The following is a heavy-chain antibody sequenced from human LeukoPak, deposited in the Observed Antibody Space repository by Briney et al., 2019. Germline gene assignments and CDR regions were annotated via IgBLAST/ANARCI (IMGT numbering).Heavy chain of an antibody. D-gene: IGHD5-18*01. J-gene: IGHJ6*03. V-gene: IGHV3-64*01. CDR2: ISSNGGST. CDR3: ARGTSYGHYYYYYMDV. CDR1: GFTFSSYA. Sequence: GGSLRLSCAASGFTFSSYAMHWVRQAPGKGLEYVSAISSNGGSTYYANSVKGRFTISRDNSKNTLYLQMGSLRAEDMAVYYCARGTSYGHYYYYYMDVWGKGTTVTVSS.